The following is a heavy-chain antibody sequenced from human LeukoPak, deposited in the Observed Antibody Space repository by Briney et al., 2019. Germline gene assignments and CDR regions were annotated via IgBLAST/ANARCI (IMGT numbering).Heavy chain of an antibody. CDR1: GASLSSSSYY. V-gene: IGHV4-39*01. D-gene: IGHD2-2*01. J-gene: IGHJ6*02. CDR3: ARGSLECSSSSCSPIYAYFGLDV. Sequence: SETLSLTCTVSGASLSSSSYYCAWIRLPPGKGLEWIGSIHYSGSTYYNPSLESRVTISVDTSKNQFTLKLTSMTAADTAVYYCARGSLECSSSSCSPIYAYFGLDVWGQGTTVTVSS. CDR2: IHYSGST.